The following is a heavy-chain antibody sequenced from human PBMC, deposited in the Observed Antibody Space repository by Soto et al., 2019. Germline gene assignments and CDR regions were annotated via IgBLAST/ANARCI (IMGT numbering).Heavy chain of an antibody. CDR2: VYSTEIT. J-gene: IGHJ5*02. CDR3: ARGSEAWFDP. V-gene: IGHV4-59*01. Sequence: ETLSLTCTVSGDSISSYFWSWIRQPPGKGLEWIGYVYSTEITNYNPSLKSRVAMSIDTSKNQFSLKVRSVTAADTAVYYCARGSEAWFDPWGQGTLVTVSS. CDR1: GDSISSYF.